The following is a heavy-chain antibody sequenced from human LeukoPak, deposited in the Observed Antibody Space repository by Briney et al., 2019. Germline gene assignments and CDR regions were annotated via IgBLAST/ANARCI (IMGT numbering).Heavy chain of an antibody. V-gene: IGHV1-18*01. Sequence: ASVKVSRKASGYTFTSYGISWVRQAPGQGLEWMGWISAYNGNTNYAQKLQGRVTMTTDTSTSTAYMELRSLRSDDTAVYYCARCHYYGSGNYVRVYSPDYWGQGTLVTVSS. D-gene: IGHD3-10*01. CDR3: ARCHYYGSGNYVRVYSPDY. CDR2: ISAYNGNT. J-gene: IGHJ4*02. CDR1: GYTFTSYG.